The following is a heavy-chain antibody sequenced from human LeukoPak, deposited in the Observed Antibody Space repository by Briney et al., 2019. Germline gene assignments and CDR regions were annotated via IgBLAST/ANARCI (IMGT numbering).Heavy chain of an antibody. CDR3: ARYLVGPLVGSYYSHYMDV. CDR1: GGSISSSSYY. Sequence: SSGTLSLTCTVSGGSISSSSYYWGWIRQPPGKGLEWIGSIYTSGITNYSPSLRSRVAMSLDTSKNQFSLKMSSVTAADTAVYYCARYLVGPLVGSYYSHYMDVWGKGTTVTISS. V-gene: IGHV4-39*07. CDR2: IYTSGIT. D-gene: IGHD2-2*01. J-gene: IGHJ6*03.